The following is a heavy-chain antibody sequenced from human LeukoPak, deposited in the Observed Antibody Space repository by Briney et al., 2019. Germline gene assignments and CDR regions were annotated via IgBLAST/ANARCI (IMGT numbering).Heavy chain of an antibody. D-gene: IGHD5-18*01. CDR2: ISSSSSYI. J-gene: IGHJ4*02. CDR3: ARDRHVDTAMPFDY. V-gene: IGHV3-21*01. Sequence: GGSLRLSCAASGFTFSSYSMNWVRQAPGKGLEWVSSISSSSSYIYYADSVKGRFTISRDNAKNSLYLQMNSLRAEDTAVYYCARDRHVDTAMPFDYWGQGTLVTVSS. CDR1: GFTFSSYS.